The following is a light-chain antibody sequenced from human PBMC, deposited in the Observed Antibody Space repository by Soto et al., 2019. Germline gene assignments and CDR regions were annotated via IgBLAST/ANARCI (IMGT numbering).Light chain of an antibody. V-gene: IGKV2-28*01. CDR2: LGS. CDR1: QSLLHSNGYNY. Sequence: DIVMTQSPLSLPVTPGEPASISCRSSQSLLHSNGYNYLDWYLQKPGQSPQLLIYLGSNRASGVPDRFSGSRAGTDCKLKISRVEAEHVGVYYCMQALQTITFGPGPKLDI. CDR3: MQALQTIT. J-gene: IGKJ3*01.